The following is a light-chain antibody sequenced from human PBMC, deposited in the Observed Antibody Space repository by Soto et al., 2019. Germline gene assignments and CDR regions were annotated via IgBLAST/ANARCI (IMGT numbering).Light chain of an antibody. Sequence: QSALTQPASVSGSPGQSITISCTGTSSDVGGYNYVSWYQQHPDKAPKLMIYEVSYRPSGVSNRFSGSKSGSTASLTISGLQAEDEADYYCSSYTSSSAVIFGGGTKLTVL. J-gene: IGLJ2*01. V-gene: IGLV2-14*01. CDR2: EVS. CDR1: SSDVGGYNY. CDR3: SSYTSSSAVI.